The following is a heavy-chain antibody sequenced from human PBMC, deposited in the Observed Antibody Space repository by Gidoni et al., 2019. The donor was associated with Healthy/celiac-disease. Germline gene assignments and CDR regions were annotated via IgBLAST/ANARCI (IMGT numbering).Heavy chain of an antibody. D-gene: IGHD3-3*01. J-gene: IGHJ5*02. Sequence: QAQLQQWGAGLLKPSETLSLTCAVYGGSFSGYYWSWISQPPGQGLEWIGEINHSGSTNYNPSRKSRVTISVDTSKNQFSLKLSSVTAADTAVYYCARGPRWSGYYRGWFDPWGQGTLVTVSS. CDR2: INHSGST. CDR3: ARGPRWSGYYRGWFDP. V-gene: IGHV4-34*01. CDR1: GGSFSGYY.